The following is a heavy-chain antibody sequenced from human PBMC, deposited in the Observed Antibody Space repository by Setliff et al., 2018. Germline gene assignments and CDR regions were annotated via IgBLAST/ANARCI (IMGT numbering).Heavy chain of an antibody. V-gene: IGHV1-46*01. CDR3: ARDVFPYHYEGAFDI. CDR1: GYTFTSHY. D-gene: IGHD3-22*01. CDR2: INPSSSRT. Sequence: ASVKVSCKASGYTFTSHYMHWVRQAPGLGLEWMGTINPSSSRTSYAQKFQGRVTMTRDTSTSTVYMDMSSLRSEDTAVYYCARDVFPYHYEGAFDIWGQGTMVTVSS. J-gene: IGHJ3*02.